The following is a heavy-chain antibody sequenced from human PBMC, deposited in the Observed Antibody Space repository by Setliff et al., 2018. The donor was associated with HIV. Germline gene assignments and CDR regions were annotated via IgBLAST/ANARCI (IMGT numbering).Heavy chain of an antibody. CDR2: MNDSGST. D-gene: IGHD1-26*01. V-gene: IGHV4-34*01. J-gene: IGHJ4*02. CDR3: ARGRPYYSRRPFDY. Sequence: SETLSLTCAVYGGSFSGYYWSWIRQSPGKGLEWIGEMNDSGSTNYNPSLKSRVTVSLDTSKNHFSLKLSSVTAADASVYYCARGRPYYSRRPFDYRGQGTLVTVSS. CDR1: GGSFSGYY.